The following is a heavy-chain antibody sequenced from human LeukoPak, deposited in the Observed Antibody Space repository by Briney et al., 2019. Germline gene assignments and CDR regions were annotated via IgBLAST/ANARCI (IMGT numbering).Heavy chain of an antibody. J-gene: IGHJ4*02. V-gene: IGHV1-8*01. CDR1: GHTFTSYD. CDR2: MSPNSGNT. Sequence: ASVKVSCKASGHTFTSYDINWVRQATGQGLEWMGWMSPNSGNTGYAQKFQGRVTMTRNTSISTAYMELSSLRSEDTAVYYCARAGGYCGRISCPYYFDYWGQGSLVAVSS. CDR3: ARAGGYCGRISCPYYFDY. D-gene: IGHD2-15*01.